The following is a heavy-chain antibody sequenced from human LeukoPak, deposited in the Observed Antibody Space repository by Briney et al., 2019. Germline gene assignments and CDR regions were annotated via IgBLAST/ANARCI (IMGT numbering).Heavy chain of an antibody. CDR1: GFTFSSYG. V-gene: IGHV3-30*02. D-gene: IGHD6-13*01. J-gene: IGHJ4*02. CDR3: ARGSSSNSWYFDY. CDR2: IRYDGSDK. Sequence: GGSLRLSCAASGFTFSSYGMHWVRQAPGKGLEWVAFIRYDGSDKFYADSVKGRFTNSRDNFKSTLYLQMNSLRAEDTAVYYCARGSSSNSWYFDYWGQGTLVTVSS.